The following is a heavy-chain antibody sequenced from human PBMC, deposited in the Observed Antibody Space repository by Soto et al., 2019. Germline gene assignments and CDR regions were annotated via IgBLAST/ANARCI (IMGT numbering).Heavy chain of an antibody. V-gene: IGHV4-38-2*01. D-gene: IGHD3-22*01. CDR2: ICVGGST. CDR1: CYSISSGYY. Sequence: PSETLSLTWAVSCYSISSGYYWRWLRQPPGKRLERIGSICVGGSTDYNPSLNSRVTLSIDXXNNXVSLILNSVTAADTAVYCCARVGTWVPYYYDSSPSTFENWFDPWGQGALVTVSS. CDR3: ARVGTWVPYYYDSSPSTFENWFDP. J-gene: IGHJ5*02.